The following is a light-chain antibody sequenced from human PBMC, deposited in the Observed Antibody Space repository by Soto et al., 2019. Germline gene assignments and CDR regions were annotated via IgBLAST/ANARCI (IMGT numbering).Light chain of an antibody. CDR3: QQSCSVPFS. Sequence: DIQMTQSPSTLSASVGDRVTITRRASHNIVNYLNWYQRKPGKAPQLLIYGASSLQRGVPSRFSGSGSGTDFTLTISTLQPEDFATFYCQQSCSVPFSFGGGTKVDIK. J-gene: IGKJ4*01. V-gene: IGKV1-39*01. CDR2: GAS. CDR1: HNIVNY.